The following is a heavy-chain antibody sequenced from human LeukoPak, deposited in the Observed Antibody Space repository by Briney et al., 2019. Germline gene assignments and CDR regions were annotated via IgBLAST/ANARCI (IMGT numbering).Heavy chain of an antibody. CDR1: GYTFTSYG. CDR3: ARGPSGSWSSRVRYMDV. J-gene: IGHJ6*03. Sequence: ASVKVSCKASGYTFTSYGISWVRQAPGQGLEWMGRISAYNGNTNYAQKLQGRVTMTTDTSTSTAYMELRSLRSDDTAVYYCARGPSGSWSSRVRYMDVWGKGTTVTVSS. D-gene: IGHD6-13*01. CDR2: ISAYNGNT. V-gene: IGHV1-18*01.